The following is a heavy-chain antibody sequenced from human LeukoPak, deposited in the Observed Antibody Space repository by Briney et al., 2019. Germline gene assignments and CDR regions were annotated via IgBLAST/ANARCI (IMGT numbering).Heavy chain of an antibody. J-gene: IGHJ4*02. D-gene: IGHD6-13*01. V-gene: IGHV5-51*01. Sequence: GESLKISCKTSGYSFTDYWIGWVRQMPGKGLEWMGFIYPSDSGTRYSPSFQGQVTISADKSISTAYLQWSSLKASDTAMYYCARQIGEQQLVEAFDYWGQGTLVTVSS. CDR1: GYSFTDYW. CDR2: IYPSDSGT. CDR3: ARQIGEQQLVEAFDY.